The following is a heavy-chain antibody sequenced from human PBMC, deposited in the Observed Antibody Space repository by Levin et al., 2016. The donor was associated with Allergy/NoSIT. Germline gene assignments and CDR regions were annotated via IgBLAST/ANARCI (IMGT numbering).Heavy chain of an antibody. J-gene: IGHJ4*02. CDR2: IFYSGST. V-gene: IGHV4-39*01. CDR3: SRRGDY. Sequence: WIRQPPGKGLEWIGSIFYSGSTKYSPSFNSRVTISLDTSKNQFSLKLSSVTAADTAVYYCSRRGDYWGQGTLVTVSS.